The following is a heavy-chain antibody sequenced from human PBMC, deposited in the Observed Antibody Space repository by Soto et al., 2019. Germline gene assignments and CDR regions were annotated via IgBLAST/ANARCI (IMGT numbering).Heavy chain of an antibody. CDR1: GFTFNNAW. Sequence: EVPLVESGGGLVKPGGSLRLSCAASGFTFNNAWMNWVRQAPGKGLEWVGRSKSKTDGGTTDYAAPVKGRFTISREDTKKTLYLQMNRLKTEETAVYYCNVLGIDSSGASVDYWGQGPLVPVSS. V-gene: IGHV3-15*07. J-gene: IGHJ4*02. CDR3: NVLGIDSSGASVDY. D-gene: IGHD3-22*01. CDR2: SKSKTDGGTT.